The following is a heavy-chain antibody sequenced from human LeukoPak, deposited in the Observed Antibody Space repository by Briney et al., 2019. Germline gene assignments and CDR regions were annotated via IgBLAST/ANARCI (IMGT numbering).Heavy chain of an antibody. D-gene: IGHD6-6*01. V-gene: IGHV3-7*01. Sequence: GGSLRLSCAASGFTFSSYWMSWVRQAPGKGLEWVANIKQDGSEKYYVDSVKGRFTISRDNAKNSLYLQMNSLRAEDTAVYYCANQRRGGSSSSFLYHFDCWGQGTLVTVSS. J-gene: IGHJ4*02. CDR3: ANQRRGGSSSSFLYHFDC. CDR2: IKQDGSEK. CDR1: GFTFSSYW.